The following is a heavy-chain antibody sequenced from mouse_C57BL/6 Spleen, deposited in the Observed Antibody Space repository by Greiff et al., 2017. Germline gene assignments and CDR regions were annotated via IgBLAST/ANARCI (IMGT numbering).Heavy chain of an antibody. CDR1: GYTFTSYW. D-gene: IGHD2-4*01. CDR2: IYPGSGST. J-gene: IGHJ1*03. V-gene: IGHV1-55*01. Sequence: VQLQQPGAELVKPGASVKMSCKASGYTFTSYWITWVKQRPGQGLEWIGDIYPGSGSTNYNEKFKSKATLTVDTSSSTAYMQLSSLTSEDSAVYYCARARIYYDYDGGYFDVWGTGTTVTVSS. CDR3: ARARIYYDYDGGYFDV.